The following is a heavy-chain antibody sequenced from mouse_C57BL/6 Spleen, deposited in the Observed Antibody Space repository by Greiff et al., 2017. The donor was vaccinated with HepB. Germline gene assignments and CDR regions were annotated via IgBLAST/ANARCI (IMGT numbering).Heavy chain of an antibody. D-gene: IGHD1-1*01. CDR3: ARKDGSRLFDY. CDR2: IYPGDGDT. CDR1: GYAFSSYW. V-gene: IGHV1-80*01. J-gene: IGHJ2*01. Sequence: VQLQQSGAELVKPGASVKISCKASGYAFSSYWMNWVKQRPGKGLEWIGQIYPGDGDTNYNGKFKGKATLTADKSSSTADMQLSSLTSEDSAVYFCARKDGSRLFDYWGQGTTLTVSS.